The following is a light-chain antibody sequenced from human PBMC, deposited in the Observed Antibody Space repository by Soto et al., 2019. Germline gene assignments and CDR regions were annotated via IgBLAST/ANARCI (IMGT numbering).Light chain of an antibody. V-gene: IGKV3-20*01. CDR3: QQYGSSPWT. CDR1: QSVSSN. Sequence: IGMTQSPATLSVSPGERATLSCRASQSVSSNLAWYQQKPGQAPRLLIYAASRRATGIPDRFSGSGSGTDFTLTISRLEPEDFAVYYCQQYGSSPWTFGQGSKVDIK. CDR2: AAS. J-gene: IGKJ1*01.